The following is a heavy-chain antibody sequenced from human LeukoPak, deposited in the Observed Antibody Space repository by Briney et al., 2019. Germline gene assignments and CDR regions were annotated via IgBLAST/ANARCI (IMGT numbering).Heavy chain of an antibody. J-gene: IGHJ3*02. V-gene: IGHV3-48*03. D-gene: IGHD3-22*01. CDR2: ISSSGSTI. CDR3: ARAAYYDLKAAFDI. CDR1: GFTFSSYE. Sequence: GGSLRLSCAASGFTFSSYEMNWVRQAPGKGLEWVSYISSSGSTIYYADSVKGRFTISRDNAKNSLYLQMNSLRAEDTAVYYCARAAYYDLKAAFDIWGQGTMVTVSS.